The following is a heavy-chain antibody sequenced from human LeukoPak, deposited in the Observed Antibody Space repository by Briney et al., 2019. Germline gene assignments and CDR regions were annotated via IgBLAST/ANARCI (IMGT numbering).Heavy chain of an antibody. CDR3: ARDRITMVDY. J-gene: IGHJ4*02. D-gene: IGHD3-10*01. CDR1: GYTFTGYY. Sequence: ASVKVSCKASGYTFTGYYMHWVRRAPGQGLEWMGWINPNSGGTNYAQKFQGRVTMTRDTSISTAYMDLSRLISDDTAVYYCARDRITMVDYWGQGTQVTVSS. V-gene: IGHV1-2*02. CDR2: INPNSGGT.